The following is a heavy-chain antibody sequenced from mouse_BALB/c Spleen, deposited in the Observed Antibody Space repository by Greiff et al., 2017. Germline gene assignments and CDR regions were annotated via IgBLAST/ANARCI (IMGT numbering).Heavy chain of an antibody. D-gene: IGHD2-2*01. V-gene: IGHV14-3*02. Sequence: EVKVVESGAELVKPGASVKLSCTASGFNIKDTYMHWVKQRPEQGLEWIGRIDPANGNTKYDPKFQGKATITADTSSNTAYLQLSSLTSEDTAVYYCARYGYYFDYWGQGTTLTVSS. J-gene: IGHJ2*01. CDR3: ARYGYYFDY. CDR1: GFNIKDTY. CDR2: IDPANGNT.